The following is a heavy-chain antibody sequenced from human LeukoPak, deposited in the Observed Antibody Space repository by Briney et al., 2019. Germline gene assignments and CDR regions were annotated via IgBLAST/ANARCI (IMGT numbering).Heavy chain of an antibody. CDR1: GFTFSNYW. CDR2: IKQDGNKK. Sequence: PGGSLRLSCAASGFTFSNYWMSWVRQAPGKGLEWVANIKQDGNKKNYVDSVKGRFTISRDNAKNSLYLQMNSLRAEDTAVYYCAGRSGSFDCWGQGTLVTVSA. V-gene: IGHV3-7*01. J-gene: IGHJ4*02. CDR3: AGRSGSFDC. D-gene: IGHD3-10*01.